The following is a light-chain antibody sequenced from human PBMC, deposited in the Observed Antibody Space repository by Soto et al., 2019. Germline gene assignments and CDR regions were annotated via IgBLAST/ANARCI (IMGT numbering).Light chain of an antibody. V-gene: IGLV2-14*01. J-gene: IGLJ1*01. CDR3: SSYTSSSTRV. Sequence: QSALTQPASVSGSPGQSITISCTGTSSDVGGYNYVSWYHQHPGKAPKLMIYDVSNRHSGVSNRFSGSKSGNTASLTISGLQAEDEADYYFSSYTSSSTRVFGTGTKLTVL. CDR2: DVS. CDR1: SSDVGGYNY.